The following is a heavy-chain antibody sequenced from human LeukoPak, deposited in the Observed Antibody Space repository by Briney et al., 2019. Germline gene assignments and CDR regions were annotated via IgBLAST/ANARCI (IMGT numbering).Heavy chain of an antibody. CDR2: IRFDGSDK. J-gene: IGHJ4*02. V-gene: IGHV3-30*02. Sequence: GGSLRLSCAASGFSFSSYGMHWVRQAPGKGVEWVAFIRFDGSDKYYADSVKGRFTISRDTSKNTLILQLNSLRAEDTAVYYCTKDSTYHYDSSAYYLFDYWGQGTLVTVSS. D-gene: IGHD3-22*01. CDR1: GFSFSSYG. CDR3: TKDSTYHYDSSAYYLFDY.